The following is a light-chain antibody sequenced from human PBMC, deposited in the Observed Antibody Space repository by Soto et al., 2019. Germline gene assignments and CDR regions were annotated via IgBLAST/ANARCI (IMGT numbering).Light chain of an antibody. V-gene: IGKV3-20*01. CDR2: GAS. J-gene: IGKJ4*01. Sequence: EIVLTQSPGTLSLSPGERATLSCRASQSISNNYLAWYQQKPGQAPRLLIYGASRRLLINDASTRATGIPDRFSGSGSGTDFTLTISRLEPEDFAVYYCQQYGNSPVTFGAGTKVDIK. CDR3: QQYGNSPVT. CDR1: QSISNNY.